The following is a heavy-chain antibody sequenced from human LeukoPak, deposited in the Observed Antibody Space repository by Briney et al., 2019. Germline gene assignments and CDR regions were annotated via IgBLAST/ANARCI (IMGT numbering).Heavy chain of an antibody. CDR2: IYYSGST. CDR1: GDSINSYY. CDR3: ARAAVYSSSWYFWYFDL. J-gene: IGHJ2*01. D-gene: IGHD6-13*01. Sequence: SETLSLTCTVSGDSINSYYWSWIRQPPGMGLEWIAYIYYSGSTNYNPSLRSRVTISVDTSKNQFSLKLSSVTAADTAVYYCARAAVYSSSWYFWYFDLWGRGTLVTVSS. V-gene: IGHV4-59*12.